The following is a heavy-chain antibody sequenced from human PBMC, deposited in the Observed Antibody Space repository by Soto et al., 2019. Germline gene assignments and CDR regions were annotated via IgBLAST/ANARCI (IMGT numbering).Heavy chain of an antibody. J-gene: IGHJ6*02. D-gene: IGHD5-18*01. Sequence: QVQLQESGPGLVKPSETLSLTCTVSGGSISSYYWSWIRQPPGKGLEWIGYIYYSGSTNYKSSLKSRVTISVDTSKHQFSLTLSSVTAADTAVYYCAREGVTPSYYYYYGMDVWGQGTTVTVSS. CDR3: AREGVTPSYYYYYGMDV. V-gene: IGHV4-59*01. CDR2: IYYSGST. CDR1: GGSISSYY.